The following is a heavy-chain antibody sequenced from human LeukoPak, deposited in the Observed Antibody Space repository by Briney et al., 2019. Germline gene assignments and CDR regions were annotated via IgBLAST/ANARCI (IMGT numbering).Heavy chain of an antibody. J-gene: IGHJ4*02. CDR3: ARNSGSYLEAGFDY. CDR2: IYYSGST. Sequence: PSETLSLTCTVSGGSISRYYWSWIRQHRGKGLEWIGYIYYSGSTNYNPSLKSRVTISVDTSKNQFSLKLSSVTAADTAVYYSARNSGSYLEAGFDYWGQGTLVTVSS. CDR1: GGSISRYY. V-gene: IGHV4-59*01. D-gene: IGHD1-26*01.